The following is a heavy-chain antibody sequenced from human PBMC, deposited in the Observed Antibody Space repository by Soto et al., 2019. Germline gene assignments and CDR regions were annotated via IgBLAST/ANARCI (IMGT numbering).Heavy chain of an antibody. V-gene: IGHV4-34*01. J-gene: IGHJ5*02. CDR1: GGSFSGYY. D-gene: IGHD3-22*01. CDR2: INHSGST. Sequence: SETLSLTCAVYGGSFSGYYWSWIRQPPGKGLEWIGEINHSGSTNYNPSLKSRVTISVDTSKNQFSLKLSSVTAADTAVYYCARGPNYYDSSGYYYGKYNWFDPWGQRTLVTVSS. CDR3: ARGPNYYDSSGYYYGKYNWFDP.